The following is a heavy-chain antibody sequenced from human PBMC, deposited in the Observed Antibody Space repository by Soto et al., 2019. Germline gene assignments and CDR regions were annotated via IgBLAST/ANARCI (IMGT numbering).Heavy chain of an antibody. Sequence: PSETLSLTCTVSGGSIRSGGYYWSWVRQSPRRGLEWIGNIYYSGSTYYNPSLKSRLTISVDTSKNQFSPNLSSVTAADTAVYYCARDRLMATAGTARHYFGLDVWGQGTTVTVSS. CDR1: GGSIRSGGYY. V-gene: IGHV4-31*03. D-gene: IGHD5-18*01. CDR3: ARDRLMATAGTARHYFGLDV. CDR2: IYYSGST. J-gene: IGHJ6*02.